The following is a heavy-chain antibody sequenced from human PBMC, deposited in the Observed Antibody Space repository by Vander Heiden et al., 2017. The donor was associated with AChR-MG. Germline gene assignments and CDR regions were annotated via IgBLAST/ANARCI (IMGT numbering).Heavy chain of an antibody. CDR3: VKGGRSSSWYWRF. CDR2: IKPDGSEE. D-gene: IGHD6-13*01. CDR1: GLTFSSYW. Sequence: EVRLVESGGALVQPGGSLRLSWAASGLTFSSYWMTWIRQAPGKGLEWVANIKPDGSEEYYVDSVKGRFTISRDNAKNSLYLQMNSLRAEDTAVYFCVKGGRSSSWYWRFWGQGTPVTVSS. J-gene: IGHJ4*02. V-gene: IGHV3-7*01.